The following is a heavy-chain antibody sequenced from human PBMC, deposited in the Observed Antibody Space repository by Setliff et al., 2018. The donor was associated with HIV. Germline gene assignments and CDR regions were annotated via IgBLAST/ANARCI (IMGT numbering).Heavy chain of an antibody. Sequence: GGSLRLSCVASGVTFSSAQMNWVRQAPGKGLEWVSVIYSGGSTYYADSVKGRFTISRDNSKSIAYLQMNSLKAEDTAVYYCGRAKSWYYYMGVWGKGTTVTVSS. CDR1: GVTFSSAQ. D-gene: IGHD3-10*01. CDR2: IYSGGST. J-gene: IGHJ6*03. CDR3: GRAKSWYYYMGV. V-gene: IGHV3-66*01.